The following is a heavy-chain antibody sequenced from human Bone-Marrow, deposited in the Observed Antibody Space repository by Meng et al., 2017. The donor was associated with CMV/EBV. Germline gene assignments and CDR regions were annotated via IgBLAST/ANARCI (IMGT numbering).Heavy chain of an antibody. CDR1: GFTVSSNY. V-gene: IGHV3-53*01. D-gene: IGHD6-19*01. Sequence: GGSLRLSCSASGFTVSSNYMSCVRQAPGKGLEWVSVIYSGGSTYYADSVKGRFTISRDNSKNTLYLQMNSLRAEDTAVYYCAKGLYSSGWHGGYYYYYGMDVWGQGTTVTVSS. J-gene: IGHJ6*02. CDR3: AKGLYSSGWHGGYYYYYGMDV. CDR2: IYSGGST.